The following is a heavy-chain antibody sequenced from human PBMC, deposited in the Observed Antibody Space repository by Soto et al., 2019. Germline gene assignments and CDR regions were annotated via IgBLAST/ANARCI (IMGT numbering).Heavy chain of an antibody. Sequence: SETLSLTCTVSGGSISSSSYYWGWIRQPPGKGLEWIGSIYYSGSTYYNPSLKSRVTISVDTSKNQFSLKLSSVTAADTAVYYCARLSTTRQYYFDYWGQGTLVTVSS. J-gene: IGHJ4*02. CDR3: ARLSTTRQYYFDY. CDR2: IYYSGST. V-gene: IGHV4-39*01. D-gene: IGHD1-1*01. CDR1: GGSISSSSYY.